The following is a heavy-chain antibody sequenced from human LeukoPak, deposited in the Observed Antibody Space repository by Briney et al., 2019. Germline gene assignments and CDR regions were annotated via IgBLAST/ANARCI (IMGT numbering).Heavy chain of an antibody. V-gene: IGHV3-74*01. Sequence: PGGSLRLSCAASGFTFSSYWMHWVRQTPGKGLVWVSRINSDGSSTVSADSVKGRFTISRDNAMNTLYLQMNSLRAEDTAVYYCARDLRSPSDTNIAIDYWGQGTLATVSS. J-gene: IGHJ4*02. CDR2: INSDGSST. CDR1: GFTFSSYW. CDR3: ARDLRSPSDTNIAIDY.